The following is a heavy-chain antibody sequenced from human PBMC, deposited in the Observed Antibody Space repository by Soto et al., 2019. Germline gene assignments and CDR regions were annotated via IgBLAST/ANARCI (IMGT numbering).Heavy chain of an antibody. CDR3: AHRVLRAVFGLVTTTAIYFDF. CDR1: GFSLTTSGVG. Sequence: QITLNESGPPVVKPTETLTLTCTFSGFSLTTSGVGVGWVRQSPGKAPEWLAFIYWDDDKRYSTSLKSRLTITKDTPKNQVVLTMANVDPADTATYYCAHRVLRAVFGLVTTTAIYFDFWGQGTPVVVSS. J-gene: IGHJ4*02. V-gene: IGHV2-5*02. CDR2: IYWDDDK. D-gene: IGHD3-3*01.